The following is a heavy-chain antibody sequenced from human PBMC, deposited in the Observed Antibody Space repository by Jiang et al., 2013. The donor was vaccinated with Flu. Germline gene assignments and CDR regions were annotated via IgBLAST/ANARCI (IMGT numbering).Heavy chain of an antibody. Sequence: GAEVKKPGSSVRVSCKASGGVFSSYAISWVRQAPGQGLEWMGGIIPIFSTNYAQKFQGRVTITADESTSTAYMELSSLRSEDTAVYYCARDLLGIAAAMDVWGQGTTVTVSS. CDR3: ARDLLGIAAAMDV. CDR1: GGVFSSYA. D-gene: IGHD6-13*01. J-gene: IGHJ6*02. V-gene: IGHV1-69*01. CDR2: IIPIFST.